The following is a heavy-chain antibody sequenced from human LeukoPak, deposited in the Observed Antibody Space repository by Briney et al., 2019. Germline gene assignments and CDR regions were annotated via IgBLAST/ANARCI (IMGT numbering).Heavy chain of an antibody. J-gene: IGHJ5*02. Sequence: GGSLRLSCAASGLTFSSYGMHWVRQAPGKGLEWVAVIWYDGSNKYYADSVKGRFTISRDNSKNTLYLQMNSLRAEDTAVYYCAREGLAAAVQNWFDPWGQGTLVTVSS. V-gene: IGHV3-33*01. CDR3: AREGLAAAVQNWFDP. D-gene: IGHD6-13*01. CDR2: IWYDGSNK. CDR1: GLTFSSYG.